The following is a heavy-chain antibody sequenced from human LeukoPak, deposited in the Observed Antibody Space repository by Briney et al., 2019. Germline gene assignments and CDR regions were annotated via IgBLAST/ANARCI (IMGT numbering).Heavy chain of an antibody. D-gene: IGHD1-26*01. CDR1: GASLTTHY. V-gene: IGHV4-59*08. J-gene: IGHJ4*02. CDR2: VSKSGKN. Sequence: SETLSLTCTVSGASLTTHYWAWLRQPPGKGLEWIGFVSKSGKNNYNASLKSRVTISADTSKNTFSLKLSSLTAADTAVYFCARRGAPSKFYYFDSWGQGTLVTVSS. CDR3: ARRGAPSKFYYFDS.